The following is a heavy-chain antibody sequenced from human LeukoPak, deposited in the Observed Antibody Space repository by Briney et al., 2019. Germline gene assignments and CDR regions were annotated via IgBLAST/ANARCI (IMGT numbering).Heavy chain of an antibody. CDR3: ARDWGYHGDYYDY. J-gene: IGHJ4*02. V-gene: IGHV3-30*14. CDR1: GFTFSSYA. CDR2: ISYDGSNK. D-gene: IGHD3-16*01. Sequence: GRSLRLSCAASGFTFSSYAMPWVRQAPGKGLEWVAVISYDGSNKYYADSVKGRFTISRDNSKNTLYLQMNSLRAEDTAVYYCARDWGYHGDYYDYWGQGTLVTVSS.